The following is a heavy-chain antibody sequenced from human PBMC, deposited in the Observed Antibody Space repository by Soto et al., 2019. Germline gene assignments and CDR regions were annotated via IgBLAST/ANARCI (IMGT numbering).Heavy chain of an antibody. D-gene: IGHD2-2*02. J-gene: IGHJ4*02. CDR3: ARQGYCSNTACYSVDY. CDR1: GYSFTSYW. V-gene: IGHV5-51*01. CDR2: IYPGDSNT. Sequence: GASLKISCKGSGYSFTSYWIGWARQMPGKGLEWMGIIYPGDSNTRYSPSFQGQVTISADKSISSAYLQWSSLKASDTAMYYCARQGYCSNTACYSVDYWGQGTLVTVSS.